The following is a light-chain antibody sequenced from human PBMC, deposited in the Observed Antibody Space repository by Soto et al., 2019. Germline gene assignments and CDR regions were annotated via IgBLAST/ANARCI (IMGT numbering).Light chain of an antibody. CDR3: SSYTTITTQV. Sequence: QSVLTQPASVSGSPGQSIAISCTGTSSDVGAYNYVSWYQHQPGKAPKLIIFDVSNRPSGVSTRFSGSKSGDTASLTISGLQAEDEADYYCSSYTTITTQVFGGGTKLTVL. CDR1: SSDVGAYNY. J-gene: IGLJ2*01. CDR2: DVS. V-gene: IGLV2-14*03.